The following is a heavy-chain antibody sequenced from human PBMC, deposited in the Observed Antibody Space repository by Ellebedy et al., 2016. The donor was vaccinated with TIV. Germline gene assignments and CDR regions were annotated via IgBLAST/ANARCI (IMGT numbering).Heavy chain of an antibody. Sequence: PGGSLRLSCSASGFTFSSYAMNWVRQAPGKGLGYVSAISSNGGSTYYADSVKGRFTISRDNSKNTLYLQMSSLRAEDTAVYYCVKGGSGSYHYYYGMDVWGQGTTVTVSS. CDR2: ISSNGGST. D-gene: IGHD3-10*01. CDR1: GFTFSSYA. J-gene: IGHJ6*02. CDR3: VKGGSGSYHYYYGMDV. V-gene: IGHV3-64D*06.